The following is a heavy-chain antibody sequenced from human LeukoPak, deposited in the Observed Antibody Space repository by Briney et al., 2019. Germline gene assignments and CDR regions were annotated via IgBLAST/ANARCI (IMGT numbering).Heavy chain of an antibody. CDR3: AKREYCSGGSCYSGWFDP. CDR2: IIPIFGTA. V-gene: IGHV1-69*01. CDR1: GGTFSSYA. J-gene: IGHJ5*02. D-gene: IGHD2-15*01. Sequence: SVKVSCKASGGTFSSYAISWVRQAPGQGLEGMGGIIPIFGTANYAQKFQGRVTITADESTSTAYMELSSLRSEDTAVYYCAKREYCSGGSCYSGWFDPWGQGTLVTVSS.